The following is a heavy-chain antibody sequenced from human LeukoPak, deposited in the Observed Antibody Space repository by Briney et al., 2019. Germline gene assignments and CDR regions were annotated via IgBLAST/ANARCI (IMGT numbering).Heavy chain of an antibody. CDR3: ARVPVLGTRENFQR. CDR1: GLAFGTNY. V-gene: IGHV3-66*01. Sequence: GRSLRLSCVASGLAFGTNYMSWVRQAPGKGLEWGSIIYSGGSRYYAASVKGRFTISRDISQNTLLLEMNSLRVEDTAVYYCARVPVLGTRENFQRWGQGTLVTVSS. D-gene: IGHD4-23*01. J-gene: IGHJ1*01. CDR2: IYSGGSR.